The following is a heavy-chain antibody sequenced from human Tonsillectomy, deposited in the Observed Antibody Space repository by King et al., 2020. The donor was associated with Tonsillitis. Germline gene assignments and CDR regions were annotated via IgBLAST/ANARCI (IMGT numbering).Heavy chain of an antibody. CDR2: IWDDGSNK. CDR3: ARDREGLDY. V-gene: IGHV3-33*01. CDR1: GFTFSNYG. Sequence: VQLVESGGGLVQPGRSLRLSCAASGFTFSNYGMHWVRQAPGKGLEWVAVIWDDGSNKYYAESVKGRFTISRDNSQNTLYLQMSSLRAEETAVYYCARDREGLDYWGQGTLVTVSS. J-gene: IGHJ4*02.